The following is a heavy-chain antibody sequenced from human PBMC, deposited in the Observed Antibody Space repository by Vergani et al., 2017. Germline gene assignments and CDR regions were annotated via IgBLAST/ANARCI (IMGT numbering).Heavy chain of an antibody. Sequence: QVQLQESGPGLVKPSKTLSLTCTVSGGSISSSGYYWSWIRQHPGKGLEWIGYIYYSGSTYYNPSLKSRVTISVATSKNQFSLKLSSVTAADTAVYYCARGRATKDYGDYLNXFDPWGQGTLVTVSA. J-gene: IGHJ5*02. V-gene: IGHV4-31*03. D-gene: IGHD4-17*01. CDR3: ARGRATKDYGDYLNXFDP. CDR2: IYYSGST. CDR1: GGSISSSGYY.